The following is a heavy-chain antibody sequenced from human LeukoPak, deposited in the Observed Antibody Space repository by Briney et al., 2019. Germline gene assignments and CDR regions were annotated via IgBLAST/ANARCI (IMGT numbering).Heavy chain of an antibody. CDR2: ISDHGSGT. V-gene: IGHV3-43*02. D-gene: IGHD3-10*01. CDR3: AEGGRSGSYYNSFDW. J-gene: IGHJ4*02. CDR1: GFTFDDFA. Sequence: GGSLRLSCAASGFTFDDFAMHWVRPRPGKGREWVGLISDHGSGTYYADSAKERFTSSRDINQHTLYLQSSFLSTQDCPFYYWAEGGRSGSYYNSFDWWGRGTLVTVSS.